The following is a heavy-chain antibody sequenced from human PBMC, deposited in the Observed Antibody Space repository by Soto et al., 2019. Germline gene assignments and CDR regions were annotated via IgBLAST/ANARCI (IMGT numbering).Heavy chain of an antibody. V-gene: IGHV1-69*02. J-gene: IGHJ3*02. CDR2: IIPILGIA. D-gene: IGHD3-10*01. CDR1: GGTFSSYT. Sequence: QVQLVQSGAEVKKPGSSVKVSCKASGGTFSSYTISWVRQAPGHGLEWMGRIIPILGIANYAQKFQGRVTITADKSTSTAYMELSSLRSADTAVYYCARTRSMVRGVTYDAFDIWGQGTMVTVSS. CDR3: ARTRSMVRGVTYDAFDI.